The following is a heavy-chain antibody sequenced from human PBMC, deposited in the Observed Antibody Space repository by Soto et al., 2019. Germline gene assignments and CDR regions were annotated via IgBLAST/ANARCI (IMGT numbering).Heavy chain of an antibody. CDR1: GGSISSGGYY. CDR2: IYYSGST. V-gene: IGHV4-61*08. J-gene: IGHJ4*02. Sequence: PSETLSLTCTVSGGSISSGGYYWSWIRQHPGKGLEWIGYIYYSGSTNYNPSLKSRVTISVDTSKNQFSLKLSSVTAADTAVYYCARAIEPYGDYVSYFDYWGQGTLVTVSS. CDR3: ARAIEPYGDYVSYFDY. D-gene: IGHD4-17*01.